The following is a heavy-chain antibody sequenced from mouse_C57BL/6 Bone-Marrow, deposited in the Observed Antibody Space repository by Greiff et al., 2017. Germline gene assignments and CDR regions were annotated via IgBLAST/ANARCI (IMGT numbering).Heavy chain of an antibody. V-gene: IGHV14-4*01. CDR2: IDPENGDT. CDR3: ATDYGSSYPALVAY. D-gene: IGHD1-1*01. CDR1: GFNIKDDY. Sequence: VQLQQSGAELVRPGASVKLSCTASGFNIKDDYMHWVKQRPEQGLEWIGWIDPENGDTEYASKFQGKATITADTSSNTADLQLSSLTSEDTAVYDCATDYGSSYPALVAYWGQGTLGTVSA. J-gene: IGHJ3*01.